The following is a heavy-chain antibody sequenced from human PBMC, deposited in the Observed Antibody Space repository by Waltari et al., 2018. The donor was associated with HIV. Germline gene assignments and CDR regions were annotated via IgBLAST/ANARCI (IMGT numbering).Heavy chain of an antibody. V-gene: IGHV5-51*03. CDR2: IYPGDSDT. J-gene: IGHJ4*02. Sequence: EVQLVQSGAEVQKPGEALKISCTGSGSSFTSYWIAWVRQVPGKGLEWTGIIYPGDSDTRYSPSFQGQVTISADKSISTAYLQWSSLKASDTAMYYCARSTFGNGALGPPLFDYWGQGTLVTVSS. CDR1: GSSFTSYW. D-gene: IGHD3-16*01. CDR3: ARSTFGNGALGPPLFDY.